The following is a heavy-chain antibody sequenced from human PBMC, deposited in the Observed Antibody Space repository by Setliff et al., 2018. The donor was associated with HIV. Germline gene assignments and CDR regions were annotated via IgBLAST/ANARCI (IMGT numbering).Heavy chain of an antibody. V-gene: IGHV1-8*02. CDR3: ARVDLELSGDFCYMGV. Sequence: ASVKVSCKASGYSFTNNDINWVRQATGQGLEWMGWMNPNSGHTGYAHKFQGRVTMTRDTSISTAYMELSSLTSEDTAIYYCARVDLELSGDFCYMGVWGKGTTVTVSS. CDR1: GYSFTNND. J-gene: IGHJ6*03. CDR2: MNPNSGHT. D-gene: IGHD1-7*01.